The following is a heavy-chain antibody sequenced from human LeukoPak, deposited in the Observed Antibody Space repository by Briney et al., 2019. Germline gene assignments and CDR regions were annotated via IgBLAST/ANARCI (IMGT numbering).Heavy chain of an antibody. CDR2: IYTSGST. D-gene: IGHD3-10*01. CDR1: GGSISSYY. CDR3: ARSSSPLLWFGEPAAHNFDY. Sequence: SETLSLTCTVSGGSISSYYWSWIRQPAGKGLEWIGRIYTSGSTNYNPSLKSRVTMSVDTSKNQFSLKLSSVTAADTAVYYCARSSSPLLWFGEPAAHNFDYWGQGTLVTVSS. J-gene: IGHJ4*02. V-gene: IGHV4-4*07.